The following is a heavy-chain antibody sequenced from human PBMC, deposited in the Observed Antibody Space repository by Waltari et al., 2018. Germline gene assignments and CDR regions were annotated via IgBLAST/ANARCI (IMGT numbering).Heavy chain of an antibody. J-gene: IGHJ4*02. CDR3: ARDSGSGRYYFDY. D-gene: IGHD6-19*01. V-gene: IGHV3-48*04. Sequence: EVQLVESGGGLVQPGGSLRLSCAASGFTFSSYSMTWVRQAPGKGREWVSYISSSSSTIYYADSVKGRFTISRDNAKNSLDLQMNSLRAEDTAVYYCARDSGSGRYYFDYWGQGTLVTVSS. CDR2: ISSSSSTI. CDR1: GFTFSSYS.